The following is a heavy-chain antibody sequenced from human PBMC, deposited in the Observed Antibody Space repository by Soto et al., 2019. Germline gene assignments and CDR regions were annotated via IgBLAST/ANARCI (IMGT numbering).Heavy chain of an antibody. Sequence: ASVKVSCKASGYTFTSYAMHWVRQAPGQRLEWMGWINAGNGNTKYSQKFQGRVTITRDTSASTAYMELSSLRSEDTAVYYCARDRGSTTRRSFLHYYYYMDVWGKGTTVTVSS. V-gene: IGHV1-3*01. CDR1: GYTFTSYA. D-gene: IGHD3-10*01. CDR2: INAGNGNT. CDR3: ARDRGSTTRRSFLHYYYYMDV. J-gene: IGHJ6*03.